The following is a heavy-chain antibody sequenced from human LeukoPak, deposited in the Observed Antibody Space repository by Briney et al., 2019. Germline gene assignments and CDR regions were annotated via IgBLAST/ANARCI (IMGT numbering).Heavy chain of an antibody. Sequence: PGGSLRLSCAASGFTFSSYGINWVRQAPGTGLEWVSVISASGGSASYADSVKGRFIISRDNSKNTVSLQINSLRAEDTAVYYCAKGGGYYDSGYHTENRYYYYYMDVWGKGTTVTVSS. D-gene: IGHD3-3*01. CDR1: GFTFSSYG. CDR2: ISASGGSA. V-gene: IGHV3-23*01. CDR3: AKGGGYYDSGYHTENRYYYYYMDV. J-gene: IGHJ6*03.